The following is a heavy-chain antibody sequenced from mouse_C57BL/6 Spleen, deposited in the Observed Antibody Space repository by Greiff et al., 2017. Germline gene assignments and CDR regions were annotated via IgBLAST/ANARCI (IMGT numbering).Heavy chain of an antibody. CDR2: IHSNSGST. Sequence: VQLQQPGAELAKPGASVTLSCKASGYTFTSYWMHWVQQRPGQGLECIGMIHSNSGSTNYNEKLKSKATLTVDKSSSTDYMQLNGLTSANSAIYYCATYSSSYYIDYWGQGTTLTVSS. D-gene: IGHD1-1*01. CDR3: ATYSSSYYIDY. V-gene: IGHV1-64*01. J-gene: IGHJ2*01. CDR1: GYTFTSYW.